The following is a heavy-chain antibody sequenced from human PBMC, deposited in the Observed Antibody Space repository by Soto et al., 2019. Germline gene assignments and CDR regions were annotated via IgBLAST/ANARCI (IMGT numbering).Heavy chain of an antibody. Sequence: ASVKVSCKASGYTFTRSGISWVRQAPGQGLEWMGWISTYNGDTNYAQTFQGRVTMTTDTSTSTVHMEMRSLRSDDTAVYYCAREGVATYYYYGMDVWGQGTPVTVSS. V-gene: IGHV1-18*01. CDR1: GYTFTRSG. CDR3: AREGVATYYYYGMDV. J-gene: IGHJ6*02. CDR2: ISTYNGDT. D-gene: IGHD5-12*01.